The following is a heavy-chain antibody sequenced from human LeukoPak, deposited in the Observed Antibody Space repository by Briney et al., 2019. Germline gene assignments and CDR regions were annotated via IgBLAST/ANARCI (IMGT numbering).Heavy chain of an antibody. J-gene: IGHJ4*02. D-gene: IGHD6-19*01. CDR1: GFTFSSYG. CDR2: ISYDGSNK. CDR3: AKGLAVAGTMVGDY. V-gene: IGHV3-30*18. Sequence: GRSLRLSCAASGFTFSSYGMHWVRQAPGKGLEWVAVISYDGSNKYYADSVKGRFTISRDNSKNTLYLQMNSLRAKDTAVYYCAKGLAVAGTMVGDYWGQGTLVTVFS.